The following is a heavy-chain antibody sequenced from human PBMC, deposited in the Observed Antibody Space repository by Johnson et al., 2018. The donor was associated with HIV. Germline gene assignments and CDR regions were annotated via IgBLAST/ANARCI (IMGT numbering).Heavy chain of an antibody. D-gene: IGHD3-10*01. J-gene: IGHJ3*02. CDR3: AREDLDGAGPDAFDS. V-gene: IGHV3-66*01. CDR1: GFTVSSNY. CDR2: IYSGGST. Sequence: EQLVESGGGLVQPGGSLRLSCAASGFTVSSNYMSWVRQAPGKGLEWVSVIYSGGSTYYADSVKGRFTISRDNSKNTLYLQMNSLRAEDTAVYYCAREDLDGAGPDAFDSWGQGTMVTVSS.